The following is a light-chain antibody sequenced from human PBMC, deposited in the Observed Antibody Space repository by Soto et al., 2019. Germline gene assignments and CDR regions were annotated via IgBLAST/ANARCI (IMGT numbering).Light chain of an antibody. CDR1: SSDVGGYNY. V-gene: IGLV2-14*01. Sequence: QSALTQPASVSGSPGQSITISCTGTSSDVGGYNYVSWYQQHPGKAPKLMIYDVSNRPSGVSNRFSGSKSGNTASLTISGLPAKDAAAYYSSSYTSSSTYVVFGGGTKLTVL. CDR3: SSYTSSSTYVV. J-gene: IGLJ2*01. CDR2: DVS.